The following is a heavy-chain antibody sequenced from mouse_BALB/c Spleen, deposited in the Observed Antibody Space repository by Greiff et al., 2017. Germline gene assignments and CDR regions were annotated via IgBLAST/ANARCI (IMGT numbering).Heavy chain of an antibody. D-gene: IGHD2-1*01. CDR1: GYSFTGYN. Sequence: EVKLLESGPGLEKPGASVKISCAASGYSFTGYNMNWVKQTTGKSLEWIGNIDPYYGGTSYNEKFKGKATVTVDKSSSTAYMQLKSLTSEDSAVYYCARGDGNYPFAYWGQGTLVTVSA. V-gene: IGHV1-39*01. CDR2: IDPYYGGT. CDR3: ARGDGNYPFAY. J-gene: IGHJ3*01.